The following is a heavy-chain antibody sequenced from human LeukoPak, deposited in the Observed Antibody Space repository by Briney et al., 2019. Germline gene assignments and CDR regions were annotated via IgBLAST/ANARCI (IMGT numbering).Heavy chain of an antibody. CDR3: ARRRDLYSGSYYPFDY. CDR2: IYPGDSDA. CDR1: GYSFSDFW. D-gene: IGHD1-26*01. Sequence: PGESLKISCKGSGYSFSDFWIAWVRQMPGKGLEWMGIIYPGDSDARYSPSFQGQVTISADKSISTAYLQWSSLKASDTAMYYCARRRDLYSGSYYPFDYWGQGTLVTVSS. V-gene: IGHV5-51*01. J-gene: IGHJ4*02.